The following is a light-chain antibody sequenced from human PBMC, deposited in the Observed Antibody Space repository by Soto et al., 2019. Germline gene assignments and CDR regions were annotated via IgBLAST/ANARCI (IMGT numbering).Light chain of an antibody. CDR2: GDS. V-gene: IGKV3-20*01. J-gene: IGKJ1*01. Sequence: EILLTHSPGTLSFSPGERATLSCRAIQSVSRTDLAWYQQNPVRAPRLLSYGDSSSDTGIPDRFSGSGSGTDFTLTISRLEPEDFAVYYCQQYGGSMTFGQGTKVDI. CDR3: QQYGGSMT. CDR1: QSVSRTD.